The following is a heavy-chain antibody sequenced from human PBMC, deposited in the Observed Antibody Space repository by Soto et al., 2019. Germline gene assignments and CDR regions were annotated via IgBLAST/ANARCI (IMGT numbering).Heavy chain of an antibody. V-gene: IGHV1-18*01. CDR2: ISAYNGNT. CDR3: AADRRDDFWSGYRVNYYYGMDV. Sequence: GASVKVSCKASGYTFTSYGISWVRQAPGQGLEWMGWISAYNGNTNYAQKLQGRVTMTTDTSTSTAYMELRSLRSDDTAVYYCAADRRDDFWSGYRVNYYYGMDVWGQGTTVTVSS. D-gene: IGHD3-3*01. J-gene: IGHJ6*02. CDR1: GYTFTSYG.